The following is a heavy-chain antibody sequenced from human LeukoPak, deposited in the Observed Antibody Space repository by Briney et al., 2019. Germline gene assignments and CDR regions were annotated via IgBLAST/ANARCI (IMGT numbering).Heavy chain of an antibody. V-gene: IGHV3-21*01. Sequence: GESLRLSCAASGFTFSSYTMNWVRQAPGKGLEWVSCISSSSTNIYYADSVKGRFTISRDNAKNSLYLQMNSLRAEDTAVYYCASAVYVHAFDIWGQGTMVTVSS. J-gene: IGHJ3*02. CDR2: ISSSSTNI. CDR3: ASAVYVHAFDI. CDR1: GFTFSSYT. D-gene: IGHD1-1*01.